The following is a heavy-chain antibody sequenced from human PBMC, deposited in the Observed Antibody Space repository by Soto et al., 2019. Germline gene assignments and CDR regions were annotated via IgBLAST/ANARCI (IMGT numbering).Heavy chain of an antibody. J-gene: IGHJ4*02. D-gene: IGHD5-18*01. Sequence: QITLKESGPALVKPTQTLTLTCTFSGFSLSTSGVGVGWIRQPPGKALEWLGIIYWDDDKRYSPSLKTRLTITKDPSKNQLVLTMTNMDPVDTATYYCAHLPWKHLWPRAPVVYWGQGTPVTVSS. CDR3: AHLPWKHLWPRAPVVY. CDR2: IYWDDDK. CDR1: GFSLSTSGVG. V-gene: IGHV2-5*02.